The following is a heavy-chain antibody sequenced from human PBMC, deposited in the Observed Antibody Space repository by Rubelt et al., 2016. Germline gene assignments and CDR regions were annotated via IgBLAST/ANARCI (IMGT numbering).Heavy chain of an antibody. CDR1: GFTFSNYG. Sequence: GFTFSNYGIHWVRQSPVKGLEWVAVIWYDGSNKYYADSVKGRFTISRDNSKNTLYLQMNNLRAEDTAVYYCAKDSLRFLEWLLDYWGQGTLVTVSS. D-gene: IGHD3-3*01. V-gene: IGHV3-33*06. CDR3: AKDSLRFLEWLLDY. CDR2: IWYDGSNK. J-gene: IGHJ4*02.